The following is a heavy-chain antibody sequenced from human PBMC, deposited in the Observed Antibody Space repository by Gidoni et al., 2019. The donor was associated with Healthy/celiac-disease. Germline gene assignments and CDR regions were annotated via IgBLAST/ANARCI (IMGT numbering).Heavy chain of an antibody. V-gene: IGHV3-48*03. J-gene: IGHJ4*02. CDR3: ARVLADGYNFAVDY. Sequence: EVQLVESGGGLVQPGGSLRLSCAASGFTFSSYEMNWVRQAPGKGLEWVSYISSSGSTIYYADSVKGRFTISRDNAKNSLYLQMNSLRAEDTAVYYCARVLADGYNFAVDYWGQGTLVTVSS. CDR2: ISSSGSTI. CDR1: GFTFSSYE. D-gene: IGHD5-12*01.